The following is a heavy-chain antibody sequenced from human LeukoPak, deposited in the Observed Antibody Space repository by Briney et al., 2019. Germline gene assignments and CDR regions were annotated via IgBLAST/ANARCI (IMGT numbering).Heavy chain of an antibody. D-gene: IGHD5-12*01. Sequence: GGSLRLSCAASGFTANNKYMTWVRQAPGKGLEWVSLIYNDGRTYYADSVKGRCTISRDNLKNVLYLQMNSLKVEDTALYYCAINGGGDSGYGNFDYWGQGTLVTVSS. J-gene: IGHJ4*02. CDR3: AINGGGDSGYGNFDY. CDR2: IYNDGRT. CDR1: GFTANNKY. V-gene: IGHV3-53*01.